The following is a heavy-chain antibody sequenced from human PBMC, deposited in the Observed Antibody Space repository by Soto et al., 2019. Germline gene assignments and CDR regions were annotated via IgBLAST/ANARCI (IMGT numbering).Heavy chain of an antibody. CDR3: ARGMVVTQNWFDP. D-gene: IGHD2-21*02. CDR2: IYYSGST. J-gene: IGHJ5*02. CDR1: GGSISSGDYY. V-gene: IGHV4-30-4*01. Sequence: PSETLSLTCTVSGGSISSGDYYWSWIRQPPGKGLEWIGYIYYSGSTYYNPSLKSRVTISVDTSKNQFSLKLSSVTAADTAVYYCARGMVVTQNWFDPWGQGTLVTVSS.